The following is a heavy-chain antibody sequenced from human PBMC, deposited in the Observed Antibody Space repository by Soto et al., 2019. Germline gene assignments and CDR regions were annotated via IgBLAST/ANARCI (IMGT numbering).Heavy chain of an antibody. J-gene: IGHJ4*02. CDR3: ARSVGGHFDY. V-gene: IGHV3-48*02. CDR2: STSDTNTI. D-gene: IGHD1-26*01. Sequence: EVQLVESGGGLVQPGGSLRLSCGASGLRFSIYSMNWVRQAPGKGLEWSANSTSDTNTIKYADSVKGRFTITRDNDKNLVCLQMNSRGDEDTALYYCARSVGGHFDYWGQGTVVTVSA. CDR1: GLRFSIYS.